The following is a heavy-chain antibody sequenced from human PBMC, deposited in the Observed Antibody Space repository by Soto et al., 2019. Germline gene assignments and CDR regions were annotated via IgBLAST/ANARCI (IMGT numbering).Heavy chain of an antibody. D-gene: IGHD5-12*01. Sequence: GXSVKGSCKASGYTFTSYGIRWVRQAPGQGLEWMGWISAYNGNTNYAQKLQGRVTITADESTSTAYMELSSLRSEDTAVYYCARDRSVGGYVFGYGMDVWGQGPTVTVSS. V-gene: IGHV1-18*04. J-gene: IGHJ6*02. CDR3: ARDRSVGGYVFGYGMDV. CDR1: GYTFTSYG. CDR2: ISAYNGNT.